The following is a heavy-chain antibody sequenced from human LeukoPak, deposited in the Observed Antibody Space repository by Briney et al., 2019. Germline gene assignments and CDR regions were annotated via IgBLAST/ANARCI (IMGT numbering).Heavy chain of an antibody. J-gene: IGHJ4*02. Sequence: GGSVSLPCEACGLTHSSYAMSWVRQAPGKGLAWVSVISSSADSTYYADSVKGRFTISRDNSKNTLFLQMNSLRAEDTAVYYCAKPLEKYTYGGNFDYWGQGILVTASS. CDR2: ISSSADST. V-gene: IGHV3-23*01. CDR3: AKPLEKYTYGGNFDY. D-gene: IGHD4-23*01. CDR1: GLTHSSYA.